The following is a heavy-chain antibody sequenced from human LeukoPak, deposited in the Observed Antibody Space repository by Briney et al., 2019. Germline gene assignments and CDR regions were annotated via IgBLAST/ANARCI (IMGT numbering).Heavy chain of an antibody. V-gene: IGHV3-23*01. CDR1: GFTFSSYA. J-gene: IGHJ4*02. CDR3: AKDQGYSYYYLDY. CDR2: ISDTGGST. Sequence: GGSLRLSCAASGFTFSSYAMSWVRQAPGKGLEWVSGISDTGGSTYYADSVKGRFTISRDNSKNTLYLQMSSLRAEDTAIYYCAKDQGYSYYYLDYWGQGTLVTVSS. D-gene: IGHD5-18*01.